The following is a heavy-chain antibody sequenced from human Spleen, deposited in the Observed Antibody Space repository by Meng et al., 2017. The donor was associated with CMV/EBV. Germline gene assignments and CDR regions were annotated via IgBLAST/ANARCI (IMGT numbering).Heavy chain of an antibody. D-gene: IGHD5-18*01. Sequence: TFSSYAISWVRQAPGQGLEWMGGVIPIFGTANYEQKYQGRVTITTDESTSTAYMELSSLRSDDTAVYYCARERSDITMVNYYYGMDVWGQGTTVTVSS. V-gene: IGHV1-69*05. CDR3: ARERSDITMVNYYYGMDV. J-gene: IGHJ6*02. CDR1: TFSSYA. CDR2: VIPIFGTA.